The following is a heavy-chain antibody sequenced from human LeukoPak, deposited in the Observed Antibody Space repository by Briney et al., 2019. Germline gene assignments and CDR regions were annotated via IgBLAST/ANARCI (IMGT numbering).Heavy chain of an antibody. V-gene: IGHV4-39*07. CDR3: AREGPYYYDTNGYL. CDR1: GGSISSSSYY. CDR2: IHYSGST. D-gene: IGHD3-22*01. J-gene: IGHJ4*02. Sequence: SETLSLTCTVSGGSISSSSYYWGWIRQPPGKGLEWIGSIHYSGSTYYTPSLKSRVSILVDTSKNQFSLKLSSVTAADTAVYYCAREGPYYYDTNGYLWGQGTLVTVSS.